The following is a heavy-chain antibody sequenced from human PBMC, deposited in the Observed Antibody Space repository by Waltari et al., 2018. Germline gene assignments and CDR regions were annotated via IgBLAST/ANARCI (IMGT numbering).Heavy chain of an antibody. D-gene: IGHD3-10*01. CDR1: GGSISSGGYY. Sequence: QVQLQESGPGLVKPSETLSLTCSVSGGSISSGGYYWTWLRQPAGKGLEWIGRIYTSGSTNYNPSLRSRLTISVDTSNNQFSLKLSSVTAADTAVYYCARDPPQLADAFDIWGQGTMVTVSS. CDR3: ARDPPQLADAFDI. J-gene: IGHJ3*02. V-gene: IGHV4-61*02. CDR2: IYTSGST.